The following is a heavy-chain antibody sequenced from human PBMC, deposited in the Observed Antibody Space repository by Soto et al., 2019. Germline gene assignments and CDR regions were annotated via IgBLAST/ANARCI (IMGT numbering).Heavy chain of an antibody. CDR1: EGTFNSYA. CDR2: IIPYYNTL. CDR3: ASGASRWYPYFVDS. V-gene: IGHV1-69*01. D-gene: IGHD6-13*01. J-gene: IGHJ4*02. Sequence: QAQVVQSGAEVRKPGSSVKLSCKASEGTFNSYAIAWVRQAPGQGLEWMGGIIPYYNTLNYAQKFQDRVTITADDSTNTVYMELSSLRSDDAAVYFCASGASRWYPYFVDSWAQGTLVTVSS.